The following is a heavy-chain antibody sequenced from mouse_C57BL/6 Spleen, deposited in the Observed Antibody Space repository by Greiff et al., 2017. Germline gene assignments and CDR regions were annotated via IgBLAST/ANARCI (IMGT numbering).Heavy chain of an antibody. J-gene: IGHJ4*01. V-gene: IGHV1-55*01. D-gene: IGHD2-3*01. CDR2: IYPGSGST. CDR3: ARSVGYYLLVMDY. CDR1: GYTFTSYW. Sequence: VQLQQPGAELVKPGASVKMSCKASGYTFTSYWITWVKQRPGQGLEWIGDIYPGSGSTNYNEKFKSKATLTVDTSSSTAYMQLSSLTSEDSAVYYCARSVGYYLLVMDYWGQGTSVTVSS.